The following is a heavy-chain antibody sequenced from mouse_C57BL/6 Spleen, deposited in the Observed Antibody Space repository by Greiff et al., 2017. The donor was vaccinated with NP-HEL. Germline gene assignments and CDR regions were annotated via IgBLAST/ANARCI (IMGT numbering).Heavy chain of an antibody. V-gene: IGHV1-39*01. J-gene: IGHJ1*03. CDR2: INPNYGTT. CDR1: GYSFTDYN. CDR3: ARNDYYGSKGYFDV. Sequence: VQLQQSGPELVKPGASVKISCKASGYSFTDYNMNWVKQSNGKSLEWIGVINPNYGTTSYNQKFKGKATLTVDQSSSTAYMKLNSLTSEDSAVYYGARNDYYGSKGYFDVWGTGTTVTVSS. D-gene: IGHD1-1*01.